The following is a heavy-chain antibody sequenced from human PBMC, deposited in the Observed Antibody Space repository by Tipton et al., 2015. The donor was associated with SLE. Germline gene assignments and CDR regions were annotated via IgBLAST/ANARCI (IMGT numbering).Heavy chain of an antibody. CDR3: AREFLNPVTTVHYYFDL. CDR2: IYYSGST. V-gene: IGHV4-39*02. J-gene: IGHJ2*01. Sequence: TLSLTCSVSGASISSTTYYWGWIRQPPGKGLEWIGNIYYSGSTYYNPSLKSRVSISVDTSKNQFSLRLSSVTAADTAVYYCAREFLNPVTTVHYYFDLWGRGTLVTVSS. D-gene: IGHD4-11*01. CDR1: GASISSTTYY.